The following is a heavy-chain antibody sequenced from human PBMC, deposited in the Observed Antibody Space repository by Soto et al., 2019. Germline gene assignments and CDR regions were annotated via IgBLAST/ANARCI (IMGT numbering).Heavy chain of an antibody. V-gene: IGHV3-9*01. Sequence: EVQLVESGGGLVQPGRSLRLSCAASGFTFDDYVMHWVRQPPGKGLEWVSGISWNSGSIGYADSVKGRFTISRDNAKNSLYLQMNSLRAEDTALYYCAKDVATYDFWSGYDLWGQGTLVTVSS. J-gene: IGHJ5*02. D-gene: IGHD3-3*01. CDR1: GFTFDDYV. CDR3: AKDVATYDFWSGYDL. CDR2: ISWNSGSI.